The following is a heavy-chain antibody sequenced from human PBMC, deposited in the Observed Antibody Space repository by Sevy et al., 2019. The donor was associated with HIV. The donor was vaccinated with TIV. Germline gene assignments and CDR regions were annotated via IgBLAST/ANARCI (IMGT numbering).Heavy chain of an antibody. J-gene: IGHJ4*02. CDR1: GFTFSSYA. V-gene: IGHV3-23*01. D-gene: IGHD3-22*01. CDR3: ASMGMDDSSGYYRSYHLNYFDY. CDR2: ISGSGGST. Sequence: GTLRLSCAASGFTFSSYAMSWVRQAPGKGLEWVSAISGSGGSTYYADSVKGRFTISRDNSKNTLYLQMNSLRAEDTAVYYCASMGMDDSSGYYRSYHLNYFDYWGQGTLVTVSS.